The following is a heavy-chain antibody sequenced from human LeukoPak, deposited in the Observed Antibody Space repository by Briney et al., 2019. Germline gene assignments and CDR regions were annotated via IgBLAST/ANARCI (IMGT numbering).Heavy chain of an antibody. CDR3: TSIPGD. V-gene: IGHV3-74*01. Sequence: PGGSLRLSCAASGFTFSSYWMHWVRQAPGKGLVWVSRINSDGSSTSYADSVRGRFTVSRDNAKNTLYLQMNSLRAGDTAVYYCTSIPGDWGQGTLVTVSS. J-gene: IGHJ4*02. CDR2: INSDGSST. CDR1: GFTFSSYW. D-gene: IGHD7-27*01.